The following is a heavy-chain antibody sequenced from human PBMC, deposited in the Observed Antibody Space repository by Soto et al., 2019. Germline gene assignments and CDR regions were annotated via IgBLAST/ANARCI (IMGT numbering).Heavy chain of an antibody. Sequence: SETLSLTCTVSGGSISSSSYYWGWIRQPPGKGLEWIGSIYSSGSTYYNPSLKSRVTISVDTSKNQFSLKLTSVTAADTAVYYCARVHVMVVAGSTFDYWGHGTLVTVSS. V-gene: IGHV4-39*01. CDR2: IYSSGST. J-gene: IGHJ4*01. CDR1: GGSISSSSYY. CDR3: ARVHVMVVAGSTFDY. D-gene: IGHD6-19*01.